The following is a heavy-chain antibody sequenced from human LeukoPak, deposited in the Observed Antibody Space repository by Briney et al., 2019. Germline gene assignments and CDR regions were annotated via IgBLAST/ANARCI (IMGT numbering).Heavy chain of an antibody. J-gene: IGHJ3*02. CDR1: GGSISSGSYY. CDR3: ARVFEILTGTAAFDI. CDR2: IYTSGST. V-gene: IGHV4-61*02. Sequence: PSETLSLTCTVSGGSISSGSYYWSWIRQPAGKGLEWIVRIYTSGSTNYNPSLKSRVTISVDTSKNQFSLKLSSVTAADTAVYYCARVFEILTGTAAFDIWGQGTMVTVSS. D-gene: IGHD3-9*01.